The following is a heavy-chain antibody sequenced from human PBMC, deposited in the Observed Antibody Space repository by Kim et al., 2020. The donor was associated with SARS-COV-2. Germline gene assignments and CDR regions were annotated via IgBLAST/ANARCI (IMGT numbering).Heavy chain of an antibody. CDR3: ARDSPATRGAFDI. J-gene: IGHJ3*02. Sequence: GSVKGRFTISRDNSKNTLYLQMNSLRAEDTAVYYCARDSPATRGAFDIWGQGTMVTVSS. V-gene: IGHV3-30*07.